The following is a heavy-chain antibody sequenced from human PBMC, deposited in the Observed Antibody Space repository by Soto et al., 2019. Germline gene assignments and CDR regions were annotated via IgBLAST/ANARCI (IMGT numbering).Heavy chain of an antibody. CDR3: VKQAHGLDGVAFDY. CDR2: VSTSGRST. J-gene: IGHJ4*02. Sequence: VGSLRLSCSASGFIFSESTIYWVRQVPGKGLEAISAVSTSGRSTYYADSVKDRFTISRDNSKNTLFLQMGSLRPEDTAICYCVKQAHGLDGVAFDYWGQGTQVTVSS. D-gene: IGHD2-15*01. V-gene: IGHV3-64D*06. CDR1: GFIFSEST.